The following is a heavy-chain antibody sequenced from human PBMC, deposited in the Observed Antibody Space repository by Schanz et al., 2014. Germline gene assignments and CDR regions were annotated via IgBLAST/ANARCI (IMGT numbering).Heavy chain of an antibody. V-gene: IGHV1-18*01. CDR1: GYTFSSYG. CDR2: INPSGGGT. Sequence: QVQLVQSGAEVRKPGASVKVSCKTSGYTFSSYGITWVRQAPGQGLEWMGIINPSGGGTIYALRFQGRVTMTTDTSTSTSYMELTSLRFDDTAVYYCARDFSAYVGNYFDYWGQGTLVTVSS. J-gene: IGHJ4*02. CDR3: ARDFSAYVGNYFDY. D-gene: IGHD5-12*01.